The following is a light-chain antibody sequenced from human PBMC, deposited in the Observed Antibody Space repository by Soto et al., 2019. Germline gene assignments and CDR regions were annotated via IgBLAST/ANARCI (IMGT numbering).Light chain of an antibody. CDR3: QHYDSSRT. Sequence: EIVLTQSPGTLSLSPGERATLSCRASQSVSSTFLAWYQQKPGQAPRVLIYGASTRATGIPDRFSGSGSGTEFPLTISRLEPDDFAVYYWQHYDSSRTFGQGTKVEMK. CDR2: GAS. V-gene: IGKV3-20*01. J-gene: IGKJ1*01. CDR1: QSVSSTF.